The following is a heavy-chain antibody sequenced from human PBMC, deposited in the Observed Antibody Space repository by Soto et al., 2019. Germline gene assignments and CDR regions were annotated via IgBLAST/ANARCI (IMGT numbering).Heavy chain of an antibody. V-gene: IGHV1-18*01. J-gene: IGHJ6*02. CDR1: GYTFTSYG. D-gene: IGHD3-10*01. Sequence: QVQLVQSGAEVKKPGASVKVSCKASGYTFTSYGISWVRQAPGQGLEWMGWISAYNGNTNYAQKLQGRVTMTTDTSTREAHEELRGLRSDDTAVYYCARYYGSGGRYYYGMDVWGQGTTVTVSS. CDR2: ISAYNGNT. CDR3: ARYYGSGGRYYYGMDV.